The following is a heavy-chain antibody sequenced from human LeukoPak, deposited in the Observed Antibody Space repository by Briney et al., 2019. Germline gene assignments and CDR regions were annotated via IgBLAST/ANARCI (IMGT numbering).Heavy chain of an antibody. Sequence: SETLSLTCTVSGGSISSGSYYWSWIRQPAGKGLEWIGRIYTSGSTNYNPSPKSRVTISVDTSKNQFSLKLSSVTAADTAVYYCARDSKSSSWYPIIDYWGQGTLVTASS. V-gene: IGHV4-61*02. CDR3: ARDSKSSSWYPIIDY. D-gene: IGHD6-13*01. J-gene: IGHJ4*02. CDR1: GGSISSGSYY. CDR2: IYTSGST.